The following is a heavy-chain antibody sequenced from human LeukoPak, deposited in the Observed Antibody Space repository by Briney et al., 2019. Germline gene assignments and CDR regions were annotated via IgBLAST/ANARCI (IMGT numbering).Heavy chain of an antibody. J-gene: IGHJ3*02. Sequence: SGPTLVNPTPTLTLTCTFSGFSLSTSGMCVSWIRQPPGKALEWLALNDWDDDKYYSTYLKTRVTISQDTSKRQMGDTMTNMDTVHTATYYCARARYYYDSSGYYQGSNDAFDIWGRGTMVTVSS. CDR2: NDWDDDK. V-gene: IGHV2-70*01. CDR3: ARARYYYDSSGYYQGSNDAFDI. CDR1: GFSLSTSGMC. D-gene: IGHD3-22*01.